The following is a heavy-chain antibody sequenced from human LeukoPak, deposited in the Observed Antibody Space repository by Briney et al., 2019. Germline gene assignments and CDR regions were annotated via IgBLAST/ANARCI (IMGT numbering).Heavy chain of an antibody. CDR3: AKDGRIAAAAFAYYYYYMDV. CDR1: GFTFSSYA. V-gene: IGHV3-23*01. J-gene: IGHJ6*03. Sequence: PGGSLRLSCAASGFTFSSYAMSWVRQAPGKGLEWVSAISGSGGSTYYADSVKGRFTISRDNSKNTLYLQMNSLRAEDTAVYYCAKDGRIAAAAFAYYYYYMDVWGKGTTVTVSS. CDR2: ISGSGGST. D-gene: IGHD6-13*01.